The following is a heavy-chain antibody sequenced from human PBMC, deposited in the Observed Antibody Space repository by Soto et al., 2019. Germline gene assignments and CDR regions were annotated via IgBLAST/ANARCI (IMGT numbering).Heavy chain of an antibody. D-gene: IGHD2-2*01. V-gene: IGHV4-59*08. J-gene: IGHJ6*02. CDR3: ARHVPYCSDTSHCTYGMDV. CDR1: GGSINSYY. CDR2: IYYSGST. Sequence: SETLSLTCTVSGGSINSYYWSWIRQPAGKGLEWIGYIYYSGSTNYNPSLKSRVTISVDTSKNQFSLKLSSVTAADTAVYYCARHVPYCSDTSHCTYGMDVWGQGTTVTVSS.